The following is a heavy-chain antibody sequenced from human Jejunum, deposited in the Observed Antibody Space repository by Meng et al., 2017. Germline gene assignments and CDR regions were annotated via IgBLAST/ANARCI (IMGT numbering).Heavy chain of an antibody. J-gene: IGHJ5*02. V-gene: IGHV3-11*04. CDR1: GFTFSDYS. D-gene: IGHD3-22*01. CDR2: ISSSGSTI. Sequence: GESLKISCAASGFTFSDYSMSWIRQAPGKGLEWVSYISSSGSTIYYADSVKGRFTISRDNAKNSLYLQMNSLRAEDTAVYYCARDRGYYDSSGYYYVGRFDPWGQGTLVTVSS. CDR3: ARDRGYYDSSGYYYVGRFDP.